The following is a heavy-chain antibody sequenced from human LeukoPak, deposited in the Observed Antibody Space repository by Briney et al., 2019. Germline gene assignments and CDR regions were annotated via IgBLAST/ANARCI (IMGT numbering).Heavy chain of an antibody. CDR3: ARHNDFWSIDY. V-gene: IGHV4-38-2*01. D-gene: IGHD3-3*01. CDR2: IYQSGST. CDR1: DYSISSGYY. Sequence: ASETLSLTCAVSDYSISSGYYWGWIRPPPGKGLEWIGSIYQSGSTYYNPSLKSRVTISVDTSKNQFSLKLSSVTAADTAVYFCARHNDFWSIDYWGQGTLVTVSS. J-gene: IGHJ4*02.